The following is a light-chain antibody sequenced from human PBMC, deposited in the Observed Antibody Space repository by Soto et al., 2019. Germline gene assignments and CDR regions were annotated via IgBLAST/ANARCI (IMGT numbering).Light chain of an antibody. CDR3: SSYTSSSTPVV. V-gene: IGLV2-14*01. Sequence: QSALTQPASVSGSPGQSITISCTGTSSDVGGYNYVSWYQQHPGKAPKLMIYDVSNRPSGVSNRFSGSKSCNTASLTISGLQAEEEDDYYCSSYTSSSTPVVFGGGTKVTV. CDR1: SSDVGGYNY. J-gene: IGLJ2*01. CDR2: DVS.